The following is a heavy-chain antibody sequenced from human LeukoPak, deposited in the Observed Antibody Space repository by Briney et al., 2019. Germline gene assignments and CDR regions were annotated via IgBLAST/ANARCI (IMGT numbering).Heavy chain of an antibody. CDR3: VFGEG. D-gene: IGHD4-17*01. CDR1: GITFSSYG. Sequence: PGGSLRLSCAASGITFSSYGMSWVRQAPGKGLEWVSSISSTGGTTYYADSVKGRFTISRDNSKNTLYLQMNSLRPEDTAVYYCVFGEGWGQGTLVTVSS. J-gene: IGHJ4*02. V-gene: IGHV3-23*01. CDR2: ISSTGGTT.